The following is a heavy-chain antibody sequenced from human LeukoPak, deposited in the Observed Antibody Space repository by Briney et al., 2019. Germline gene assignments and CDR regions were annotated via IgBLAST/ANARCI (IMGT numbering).Heavy chain of an antibody. D-gene: IGHD3-22*01. Sequence: AQSLTLSCAASGFTFSCYCMSWVRQPPGKGLEWVANIKQNGREKYYVDSVKGPSTISRDNAKTSQSLQMTTLRAENTAVYYCARRGSSAYYYYYWGQGTLVTVSS. CDR1: GFTFSCYC. V-gene: IGHV3-7*01. J-gene: IGHJ4*02. CDR2: IKQNGREK. CDR3: ARRGSSAYYYYY.